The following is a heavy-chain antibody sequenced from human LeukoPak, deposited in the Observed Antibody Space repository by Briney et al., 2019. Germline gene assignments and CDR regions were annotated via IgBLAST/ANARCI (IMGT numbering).Heavy chain of an antibody. J-gene: IGHJ4*02. Sequence: PGGSLRLSCAASGFTFSNYAMSWVRQAPGKGLEWVSVISGSGGDTYYADSVKGRFTISGDNSKNTVYLQMNSLRAEDTALYYCAKGGVYGDYYFDYWGQGTLVTVPS. D-gene: IGHD4-17*01. CDR1: GFTFSNYA. CDR2: ISGSGGDT. V-gene: IGHV3-23*01. CDR3: AKGGVYGDYYFDY.